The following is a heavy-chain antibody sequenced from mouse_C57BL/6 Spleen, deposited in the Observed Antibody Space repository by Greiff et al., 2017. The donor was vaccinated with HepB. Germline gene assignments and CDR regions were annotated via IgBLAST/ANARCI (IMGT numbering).Heavy chain of an antibody. CDR3: ARGKLGRDFDY. Sequence: EVQGVESGGGLVQPGGSLKLSCAASGFTFSDYYMYWVRQTPEKRLEWVAYISNGGGSTYYPDTVKGRFTISRDNAKNTLYLQMSRLKSEDTAMYYCARGKLGRDFDYWGQGTTLTVSS. CDR2: ISNGGGST. J-gene: IGHJ2*01. D-gene: IGHD4-1*01. CDR1: GFTFSDYY. V-gene: IGHV5-12*01.